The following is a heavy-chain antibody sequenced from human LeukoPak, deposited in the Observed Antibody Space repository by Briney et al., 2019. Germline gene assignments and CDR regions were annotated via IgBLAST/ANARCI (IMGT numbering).Heavy chain of an antibody. Sequence: PSETLSLTCTVSGGSVTDYYWSWIRQSPGKGLEWIGYIYYTGTSYNPSLKSRVTISADTSKNQFSLKLISVTAADTAVYYCARGYCTNAVCSLGPTQAWGQGTLVTVSS. CDR2: IYYTGT. CDR3: ARGYCTNAVCSLGPTQA. J-gene: IGHJ4*02. CDR1: GGSVTDYY. V-gene: IGHV4-59*02. D-gene: IGHD2-8*01.